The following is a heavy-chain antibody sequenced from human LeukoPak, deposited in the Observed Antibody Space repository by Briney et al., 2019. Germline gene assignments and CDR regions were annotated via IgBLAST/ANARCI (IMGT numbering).Heavy chain of an antibody. CDR2: ISSSGSTI. J-gene: IGHJ4*02. Sequence: GGSLRLSCAASGFTFSSYGMSWVRQAPGKGLEWVSYISSSGSTIYYADSVKGRFTISRDNAKNSLYLQMNSLRAEDTAVYYCARGDRLGAALLASFDYWGQGTLVTVSS. D-gene: IGHD3-16*01. CDR1: GFTFSSYG. V-gene: IGHV3-48*04. CDR3: ARGDRLGAALLASFDY.